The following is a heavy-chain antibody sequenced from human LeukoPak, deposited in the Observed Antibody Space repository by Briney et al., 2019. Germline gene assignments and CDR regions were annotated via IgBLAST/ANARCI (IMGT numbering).Heavy chain of an antibody. Sequence: SETLSLTCTVSGGSISSSSYYWGWIRQPPGKGLEWIGSIYYSGSTYYNPSLKSRVTISVDTSKNQFSLKLSSVTAADTAVYYCARGLRQTQCYFDYWGQGTLVTVSS. CDR1: GGSISSSSYY. D-gene: IGHD5-12*01. V-gene: IGHV4-39*01. CDR3: ARGLRQTQCYFDY. J-gene: IGHJ4*02. CDR2: IYYSGST.